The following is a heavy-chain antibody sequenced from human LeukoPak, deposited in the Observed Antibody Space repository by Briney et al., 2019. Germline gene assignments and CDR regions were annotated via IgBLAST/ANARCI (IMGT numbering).Heavy chain of an antibody. CDR1: GGSFSTNY. D-gene: IGHD3-16*02. CDR3: ARGFDYVWGSHRALGY. V-gene: IGHV4-59*01. Sequence: SETQSLTCTVSGGSFSTNYWSWIRQPPGRGLEWIGYIYYTGSTNHNPSLKSRVTISVDTSKNQFSLRLSSVTAADTAVYYCARGFDYVWGSHRALGYWGQGTLVSVSS. J-gene: IGHJ4*02. CDR2: IYYTGST.